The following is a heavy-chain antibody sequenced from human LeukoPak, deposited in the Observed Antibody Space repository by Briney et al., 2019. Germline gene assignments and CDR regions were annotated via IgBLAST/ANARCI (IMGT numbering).Heavy chain of an antibody. Sequence: ASVKVSCKASGYTFTSYGISWVRQAPGQGLEWMGWISAYNGNTNYAQKLQGRVTMTTDTSTSTAYMELRSLRSDDTAVYYCARDHDIVVVLAAADYYYYGMDVWGQGTTVTVSS. CDR3: ARDHDIVVVLAAADYYYYGMDV. V-gene: IGHV1-18*01. CDR1: GYTFTSYG. CDR2: ISAYNGNT. D-gene: IGHD2-2*01. J-gene: IGHJ6*02.